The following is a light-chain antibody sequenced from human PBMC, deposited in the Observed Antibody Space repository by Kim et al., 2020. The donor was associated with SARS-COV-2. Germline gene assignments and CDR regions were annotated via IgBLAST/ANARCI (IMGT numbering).Light chain of an antibody. Sequence: SYELTQPPSVSVSPGQTASITCSGDKLGDKYACWYQQKPGQSPVLVIYQDSKRPSGIPEGFSGSNSGNTATLTISGTQAMDEADYYCQAWDSSTAHVVFG. V-gene: IGLV3-1*01. CDR1: KLGDKY. J-gene: IGLJ2*01. CDR3: QAWDSSTAHVV. CDR2: QDS.